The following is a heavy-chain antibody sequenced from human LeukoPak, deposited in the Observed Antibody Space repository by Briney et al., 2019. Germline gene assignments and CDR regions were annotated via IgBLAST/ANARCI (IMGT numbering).Heavy chain of an antibody. D-gene: IGHD7-27*01. Sequence: EASVKVSCKTSGYTFTSCYMHWVRHAPGQGLGWMGIINPSAGSTRYAQKFQGRVTMTTDTSTSTVYMELSSLRSEDTAVYYCAKGGCGDSAAPFDDWGQRTLVVVS. CDR3: AKGGCGDSAAPFDD. J-gene: IGHJ4*02. CDR2: INPSAGST. CDR1: GYTFTSCY. V-gene: IGHV1-46*01.